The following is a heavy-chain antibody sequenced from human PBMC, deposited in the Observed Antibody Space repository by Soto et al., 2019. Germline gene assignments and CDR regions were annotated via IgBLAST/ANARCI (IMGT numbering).Heavy chain of an antibody. D-gene: IGHD6-6*01. CDR1: GFTFDDYA. Sequence: EVQLVESGGGLVQPGRALRLSCAASGFTFDDYAMHWVRQAPGKGLEWGSSISWNSGSIGYAATVKGRITISIDNAKTSLYLPMNSLRAAATALYSCANAMAGRPNCGMAVWGQGTTVTVSS. J-gene: IGHJ6*02. CDR3: ANAMAGRPNCGMAV. V-gene: IGHV3-9*01. CDR2: ISWNSGSI.